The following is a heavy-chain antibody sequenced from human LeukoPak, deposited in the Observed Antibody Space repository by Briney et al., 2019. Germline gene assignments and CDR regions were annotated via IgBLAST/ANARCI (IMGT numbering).Heavy chain of an antibody. CDR2: VSSSGGST. V-gene: IGHV3-23*01. CDR1: GFTFSTYA. CDR3: AKRGMTTIKEGFDY. J-gene: IGHJ4*02. Sequence: GGSLRLSCAASGFTFSTYAMSWVRQAPGKGLQWVSSVSSSGGSTYYADSVKGRFTISRDNSKNTLYLQMNSLRAEDTAVYYCAKRGMTTIKEGFDYWGQGTLVTVSS. D-gene: IGHD5-24*01.